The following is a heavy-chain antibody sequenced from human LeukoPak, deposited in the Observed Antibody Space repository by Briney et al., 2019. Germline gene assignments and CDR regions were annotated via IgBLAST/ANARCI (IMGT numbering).Heavy chain of an antibody. J-gene: IGHJ4*02. V-gene: IGHV4-61*02. CDR2: IYTSGST. CDR3: ASSESLWFGELWH. D-gene: IGHD3-10*01. CDR1: GGSISSGSYY. Sequence: PSETLSLTCTVSGGSISSGSYYWSWIRQPAGKGLEWIGRIYTSGSTNYNPSLKSRVTISVDTSKNQFSLKLSSVTAADTAVYYCASSESLWFGELWHWGQGTLVTVSS.